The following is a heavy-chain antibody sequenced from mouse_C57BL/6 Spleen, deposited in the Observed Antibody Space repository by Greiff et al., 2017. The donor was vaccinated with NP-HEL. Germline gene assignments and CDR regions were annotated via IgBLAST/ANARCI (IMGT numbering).Heavy chain of an antibody. CDR3: AREGIHYYGSSYVPYAMDY. V-gene: IGHV3-6*01. CDR1: GYSITSGYY. J-gene: IGHJ4*01. CDR2: ISYDGSN. D-gene: IGHD1-1*01. Sequence: EVQRVESGPGLVKPSQSLSLTCSVTGYSITSGYYWNWIRQFPENILEWLGYISYDGSNNYNPSLKNRISITRDTSKKQFFLKLNTVTTEDTATYYCAREGIHYYGSSYVPYAMDYWGQGTSVTVSS.